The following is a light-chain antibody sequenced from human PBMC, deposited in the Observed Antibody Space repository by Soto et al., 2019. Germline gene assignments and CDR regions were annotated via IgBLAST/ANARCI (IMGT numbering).Light chain of an antibody. V-gene: IGKV1-5*03. Sequence: DIQMTQSPSTLSASVGDRVTITCRASHSISSWLAWYQQKPGKAPKLLISKASTLESGLPSRFSGSGSGTEFTLSNSSLQPDDFATYYCQQYNSSPWTFGQGTKVEIK. CDR3: QQYNSSPWT. CDR1: HSISSW. CDR2: KAS. J-gene: IGKJ1*01.